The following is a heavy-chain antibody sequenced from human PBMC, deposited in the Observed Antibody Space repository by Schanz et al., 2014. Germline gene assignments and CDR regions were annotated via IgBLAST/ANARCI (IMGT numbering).Heavy chain of an antibody. CDR1: GFTFSGYG. J-gene: IGHJ3*02. CDR2: IWFDGTNK. Sequence: QVQLVESGGGVVQPGRSLRLSCVTSGFTFSGYGMHWVRQAPGKGLEWLAVIWFDGTNKYNADSVKGRFTISRDTSKNTLYLLLNSLRAEDTAVYYCARDQYYFGSGNPFDIWGQGTMVTVSS. V-gene: IGHV3-33*08. D-gene: IGHD3-10*01. CDR3: ARDQYYFGSGNPFDI.